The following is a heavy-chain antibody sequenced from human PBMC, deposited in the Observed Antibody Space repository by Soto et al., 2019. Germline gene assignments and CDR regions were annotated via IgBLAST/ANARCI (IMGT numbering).Heavy chain of an antibody. D-gene: IGHD3-22*01. CDR1: GFTFSRYS. Sequence: PGGSLRLSCAASGFTFSRYSMNWVRQAPGKGLEWVSSMTISGNSIYYGDSVKGRFTISRDNAKNSLYLQMNSLRAEDTAVYYCARDYYYDSSGFSPLDYWGQETQVTVSS. CDR2: MTISGNSI. J-gene: IGHJ4*02. CDR3: ARDYYYDSSGFSPLDY. V-gene: IGHV3-21*01.